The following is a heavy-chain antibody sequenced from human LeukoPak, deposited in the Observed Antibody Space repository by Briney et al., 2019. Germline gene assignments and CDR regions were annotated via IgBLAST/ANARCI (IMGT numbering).Heavy chain of an antibody. CDR2: IIPILGIA. CDR3: ARDPGPIVGATYRPSNWFDP. J-gene: IGHJ5*02. V-gene: IGHV1-69*04. CDR1: GGTFSSYA. Sequence: SVKVSCKASGGTFSSYAISWVRQAPGQGLEWMGRIIPILGIANYAQKFQGRVTITADKSTSTAYMELSSLRSEDTAVYYCARDPGPIVGATYRPSNWFDPWGQGTLVTVSS. D-gene: IGHD1-26*01.